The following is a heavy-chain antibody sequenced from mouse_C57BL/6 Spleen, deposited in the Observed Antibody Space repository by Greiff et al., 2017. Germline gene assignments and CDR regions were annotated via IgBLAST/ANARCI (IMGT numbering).Heavy chain of an antibody. CDR2: IYPGDGDT. D-gene: IGHD1-1*01. Sequence: VKLVESGAELVKPGASVKISCKASGYAFSSYWMNWVKQRPGKGLEWIGQIYPGDGDTNYNGKFKGKATLTADKSSSTAYMQLSSLTSEDSAVYFCARAFYYGSSYAMDYWGQGTSVTVSS. CDR1: GYAFSSYW. V-gene: IGHV1-80*01. J-gene: IGHJ4*01. CDR3: ARAFYYGSSYAMDY.